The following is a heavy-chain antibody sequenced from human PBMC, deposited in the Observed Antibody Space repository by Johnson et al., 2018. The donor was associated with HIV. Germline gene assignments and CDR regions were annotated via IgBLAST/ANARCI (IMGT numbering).Heavy chain of an antibody. V-gene: IGHV3-30*03. CDR2: ISYDGSNK. Sequence: QVQLVESGGGVVRPGGSLRLSCAASGINFDNYGMSWVRQAPGKGLEWVAVISYDGSNKYYADSVKGRFTISRDNSKNTLYLQMNSLRAEDTAVYYCAAVDTVMVTGAFDIWGHGTMVTVFS. D-gene: IGHD5-18*01. CDR1: GINFDNYG. CDR3: AAVDTVMVTGAFDI. J-gene: IGHJ3*02.